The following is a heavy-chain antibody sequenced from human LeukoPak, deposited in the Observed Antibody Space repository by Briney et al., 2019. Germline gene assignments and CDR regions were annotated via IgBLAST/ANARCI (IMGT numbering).Heavy chain of an antibody. J-gene: IGHJ5*02. CDR2: ISRSSNYI. CDR3: ARGVEMATIPNWFDP. Sequence: GGSLRLSCAASGFTFSTYNMNWVRQAPGKGLEWVSSISRSSNYIYYADSVRGRFTISRDNAKNSLYLQMNSLRAEDTAVYYCARGVEMATIPNWFDPWGQGTLVTVSS. V-gene: IGHV3-21*01. D-gene: IGHD5-24*01. CDR1: GFTFSTYN.